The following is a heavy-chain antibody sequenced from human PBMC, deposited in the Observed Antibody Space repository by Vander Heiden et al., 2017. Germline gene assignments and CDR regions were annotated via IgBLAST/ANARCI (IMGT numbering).Heavy chain of an antibody. CDR2: IIPIFGTT. CDR1: GGTFSNYA. V-gene: IGHV1-69*01. CDR3: ARDDIVGASLWYFDL. Sequence: QVQLVQSGAEVKKPGSSIKVSCKASGGTFSNYAISWVRQAPGQGLEWMGGIIPIFGTTNYAQKFQGRVTITADESTSTAYMELSSLRSEDTAVYYCARDDIVGASLWYFDLWGRGTLVTVSS. D-gene: IGHD1-26*01. J-gene: IGHJ2*01.